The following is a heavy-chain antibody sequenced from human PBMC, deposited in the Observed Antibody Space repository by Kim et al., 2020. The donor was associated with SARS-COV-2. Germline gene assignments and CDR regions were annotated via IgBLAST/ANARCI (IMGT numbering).Heavy chain of an antibody. CDR2: INSDGSST. Sequence: GGSLRLSCAASGFTFSSYWMHWVRQAPGKGLVWVSRINSDGSSTSYADSVKGRFTISRDNAKNTLYLQMNSLRAEDTAVYYCARKAAAELFYYYYYGMDVWGQGTTVTVSS. CDR3: ARKAAAELFYYYYYGMDV. D-gene: IGHD6-13*01. J-gene: IGHJ6*02. CDR1: GFTFSSYW. V-gene: IGHV3-74*01.